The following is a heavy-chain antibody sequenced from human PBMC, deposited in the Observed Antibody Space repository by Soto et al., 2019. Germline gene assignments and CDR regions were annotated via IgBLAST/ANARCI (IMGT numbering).Heavy chain of an antibody. J-gene: IGHJ4*02. Sequence: EVQLVESGGGSVQPGGSLRLSCVASGITFSGYWMHWVRQVPGKGLVWVARVDSDGSGTSYGDSVKGRFTISRDNAKNTLYLHMNRLRVEDTAVYYCATVFEHWGQGIPVTVSS. CDR2: VDSDGSGT. CDR1: GITFSGYW. CDR3: ATVFEH. V-gene: IGHV3-74*01.